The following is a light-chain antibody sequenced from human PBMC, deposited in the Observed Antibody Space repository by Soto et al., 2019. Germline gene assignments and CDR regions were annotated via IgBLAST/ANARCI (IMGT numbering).Light chain of an antibody. J-gene: IGKJ1*01. CDR3: LLDFRYFWA. V-gene: IGKV1-6*01. Sequence: AIQLTLSPSSLSASVGDSVSITFRASQAIRTALGWYQQKPGKVPKLLIYAASTLQSGVPSRFSGSGSGTDFTLTISSLQPEDFATYYCLLDFRYFWAFGQGTKVDIK. CDR1: QAIRTA. CDR2: AAS.